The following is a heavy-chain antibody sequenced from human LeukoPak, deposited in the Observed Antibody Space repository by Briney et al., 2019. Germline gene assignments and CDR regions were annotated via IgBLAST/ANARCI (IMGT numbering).Heavy chain of an antibody. CDR1: GFTFSVYY. CDR3: ARDYPNGVSSNWFDP. D-gene: IGHD2-8*01. Sequence: GGSLRLSCAASGFTFSVYYMSWIRQAPGKGLEWVSYISSSGSTIYYADSVKGRFTISRDNAKNSLYLQMNSLRAEDTAVYYCARDYPNGVSSNWFDPWGQGTLATVSS. CDR2: ISSSGSTI. V-gene: IGHV3-11*01. J-gene: IGHJ5*02.